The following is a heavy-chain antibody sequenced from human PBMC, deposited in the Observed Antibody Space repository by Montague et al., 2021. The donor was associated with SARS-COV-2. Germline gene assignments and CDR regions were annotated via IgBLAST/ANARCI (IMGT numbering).Heavy chain of an antibody. Sequence: SETLSLTCAVYGGSFSNYYWSWIRQPPGKGLEWSGEINHSGSTNYNPSLKSRVTISVDTCKNQFSLKLSSVTAADTAVYYCARGGTVTSVFAPERTRRYDRFDPWGQGTLVTVSS. CDR1: GGSFSNYY. CDR2: INHSGST. D-gene: IGHD4-17*01. V-gene: IGHV4-34*01. J-gene: IGHJ5*02. CDR3: ARGGTVTSVFAPERTRRYDRFDP.